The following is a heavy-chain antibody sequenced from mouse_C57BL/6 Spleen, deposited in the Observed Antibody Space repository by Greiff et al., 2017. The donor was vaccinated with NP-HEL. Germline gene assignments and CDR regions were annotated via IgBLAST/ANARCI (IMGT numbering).Heavy chain of an antibody. CDR2: IDPSDSYT. V-gene: IGHV1-69*01. Sequence: QVQLQQPGAELVMPGASVKLSCKASGYTFTSYWMHWVKQRPGQGLEWIGEIDPSDSYTNYNQKFKGKSTLTVDKSSSTAYMQLSSLTSEDSAVYYCARSSLRQTGFAYWGQGTLVTVSA. J-gene: IGHJ3*01. CDR1: GYTFTSYW. D-gene: IGHD1-2*01. CDR3: ARSSLRQTGFAY.